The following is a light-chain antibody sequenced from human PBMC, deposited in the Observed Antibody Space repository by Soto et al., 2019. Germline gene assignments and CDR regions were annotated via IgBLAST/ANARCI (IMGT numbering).Light chain of an antibody. CDR1: SSDVGSHNL. V-gene: IGLV2-23*02. Sequence: QSVLTQPASVSGSPGQSITISCTGTSSDVGSHNLVSWYQQHPGQAPKLMIYEVSKRPVGVSARFSASKSGNTASLTISGLQAEDEADYYCCSYGGSRAVFGGGTQLTV. CDR2: EVS. CDR3: CSYGGSRAV. J-gene: IGLJ7*01.